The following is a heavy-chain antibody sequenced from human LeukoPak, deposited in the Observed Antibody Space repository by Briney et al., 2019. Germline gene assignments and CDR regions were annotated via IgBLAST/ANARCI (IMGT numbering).Heavy chain of an antibody. J-gene: IGHJ4*02. CDR1: GGSISSYY. D-gene: IGHD5-18*01. CDR2: IYYSKNT. Sequence: ASETLSLTCTVSGGSISSYYWSWIRQPPGKGLEWIGSIYYSKNTYYNPSLKSRVTISADTSKNQFSLTLGSVSATDTAVYYCVSPRGFSYGYFDYWGQGTLVTVSS. CDR3: VSPRGFSYGYFDY. V-gene: IGHV4-39*01.